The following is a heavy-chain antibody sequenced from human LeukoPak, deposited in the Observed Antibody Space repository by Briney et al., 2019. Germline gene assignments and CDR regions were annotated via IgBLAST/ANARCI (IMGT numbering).Heavy chain of an antibody. J-gene: IGHJ4*02. D-gene: IGHD3-16*01. V-gene: IGHV3-73*01. CDR2: IRSKVNTYAT. CDR3: TRTADGLRPFDY. CDR1: GFTFSGSA. Sequence: GGSLRLSCAASGFTFSGSAMHWVRQASGKGLEWVGRIRSKVNTYATAYPASVKGRFTISRDDSKNTAYLHMNSLKTEDTAVYYCTRTADGLRPFDYWGQGTLVTVSS.